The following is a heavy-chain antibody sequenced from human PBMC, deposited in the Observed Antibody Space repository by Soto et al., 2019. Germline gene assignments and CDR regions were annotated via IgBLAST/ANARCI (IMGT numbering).Heavy chain of an antibody. Sequence: EVQLLESGGGLVQPGGSLRLSCAASGFTFRNYAMSWVRQAPGKGLEWVSAIHGSGGSAYYADSVKGRFTVSRDDSKNTLYLQMSSLGVDDTALYYCAKDAVAGNGEWGWFVPWGQGTLVTVSS. CDR3: AKDAVAGNGEWGWFVP. CDR2: IHGSGGSA. D-gene: IGHD6-19*01. J-gene: IGHJ5*02. CDR1: GFTFRNYA. V-gene: IGHV3-23*01.